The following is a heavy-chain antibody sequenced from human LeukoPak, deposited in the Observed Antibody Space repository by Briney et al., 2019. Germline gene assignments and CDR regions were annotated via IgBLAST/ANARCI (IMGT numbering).Heavy chain of an antibody. V-gene: IGHV3-48*02. J-gene: IGHJ4*02. Sequence: GGSLRLSCAASGFTFSTYSMIWVRQAPGKGLEWVSYISSSSGTIYYAGSVKGRFTISRDNAKDSMYLQMNGLTDEDTAVYYCARVRPGWYVDYWGQGTLVTVSS. CDR2: ISSSSGTI. CDR3: ARVRPGWYVDY. D-gene: IGHD6-19*01. CDR1: GFTFSTYS.